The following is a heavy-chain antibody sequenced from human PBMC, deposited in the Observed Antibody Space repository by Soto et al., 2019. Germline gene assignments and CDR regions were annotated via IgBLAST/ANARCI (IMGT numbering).Heavy chain of an antibody. J-gene: IGHJ6*02. CDR1: GFTFTSKG. CDR2: ISAYNGNT. D-gene: IGHD3-16*01. V-gene: IGHV1-18*01. Sequence: GVPVKVLSKASGFTFTSKGIRWVRQAPGQRHEWMGWISAYNGNTNYAQKLQGRVTMTTDTSTSTAYMELRSLRSDDTAVYYCARLIGRVITNYYYYYGMDVWGQGTTVTVSS. CDR3: ARLIGRVITNYYYYYGMDV.